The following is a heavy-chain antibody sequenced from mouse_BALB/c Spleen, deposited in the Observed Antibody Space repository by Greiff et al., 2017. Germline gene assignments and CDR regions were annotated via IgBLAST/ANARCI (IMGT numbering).Heavy chain of an antibody. CDR3: ARLYGNYIYAMDY. J-gene: IGHJ4*01. V-gene: IGHV5-6*01. CDR1: GFTFSSYG. CDR2: ISSGGSYT. D-gene: IGHD2-1*01. Sequence: EVQLQESGGDLVKPGGSLKLSCAASGFTFSSYGMSWVRQTPDKRLEWVATISSGGSYTYYPDSVKGRFTISRDNAKNTLYLQMSSLKSEDTAMYYCARLYGNYIYAMDYWGQGTSVTVSS.